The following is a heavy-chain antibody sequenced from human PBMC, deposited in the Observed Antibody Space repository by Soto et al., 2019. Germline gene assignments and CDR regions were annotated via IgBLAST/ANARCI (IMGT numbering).Heavy chain of an antibody. D-gene: IGHD1-20*01. Sequence: QVQLVQSGAEVKKPGSSMKVSCEASGGTFSSYAISWVRQAPGQGLEWMGGIIPIFGTADYAQKFHGRVTITADESTSTADMELSSLRSEDTAVYYCARGITGTVTYYYGLDVWGQGTTVTVSS. CDR1: GGTFSSYA. CDR2: IIPIFGTA. CDR3: ARGITGTVTYYYGLDV. J-gene: IGHJ6*02. V-gene: IGHV1-69*12.